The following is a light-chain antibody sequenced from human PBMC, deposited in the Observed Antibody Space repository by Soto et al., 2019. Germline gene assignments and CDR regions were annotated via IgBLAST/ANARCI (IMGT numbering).Light chain of an antibody. V-gene: IGKV3-15*01. CDR2: GAS. J-gene: IGKJ1*01. CDR1: RSVSSN. CDR3: QQYNNWPRT. Sequence: EIVMTQSPATLSVSPGERATLSCRASRSVSSNLAWYQQKPGQAPRLLIYGASTRATGIPARFSGSGSGTEFTLTISSLQSEDFAVYYCQQYNNWPRTFGQGTKVDIK.